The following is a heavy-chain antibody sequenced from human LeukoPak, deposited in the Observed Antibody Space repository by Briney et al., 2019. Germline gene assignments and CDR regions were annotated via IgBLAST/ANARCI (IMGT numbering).Heavy chain of an antibody. CDR1: GFTFSSYA. J-gene: IGHJ4*02. Sequence: GGSLRLSCAASGFTFSSYAMSWVRQAPGKGLEWVSAISGSGGSTYYADPVKGRFTISRDNSKNSLYLQMNSLRAEDTAVYYCARDHDSSGPQTFWGQGTLVTVSS. D-gene: IGHD3-22*01. CDR2: ISGSGGST. V-gene: IGHV3-23*01. CDR3: ARDHDSSGPQTF.